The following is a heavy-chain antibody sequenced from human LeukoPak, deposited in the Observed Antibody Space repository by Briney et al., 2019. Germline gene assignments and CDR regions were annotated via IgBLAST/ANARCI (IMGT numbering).Heavy chain of an antibody. CDR2: ISGDGRRT. V-gene: IGHV3-43*02. CDR3: VRDGSAPK. J-gene: IGHJ4*02. D-gene: IGHD3-10*01. Sequence: PGGSLRLSCVASGFIFNDYDMHWVRQAPGKGLEWVCLISGDGRRTHYADSVKGRLTISRDNSKNYLFVQMNSLRSEDSALHHCVRDGSAPKWGQGTLVTVSS. CDR1: GFIFNDYD.